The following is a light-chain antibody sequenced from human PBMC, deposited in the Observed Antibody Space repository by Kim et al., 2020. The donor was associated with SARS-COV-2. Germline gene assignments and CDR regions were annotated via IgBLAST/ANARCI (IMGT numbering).Light chain of an antibody. CDR2: VTS. Sequence: ASVGDRVTITCRASQDIVRFLNWYQQKPGKAPQLLIYVTSSLQSGVPSRFSGSGSGTHFTLTISSLQPEDFATYYCQQGYTTPGTFGQGTKVDIK. CDR3: QQGYTTPGT. CDR1: QDIVRF. J-gene: IGKJ1*01. V-gene: IGKV1-39*01.